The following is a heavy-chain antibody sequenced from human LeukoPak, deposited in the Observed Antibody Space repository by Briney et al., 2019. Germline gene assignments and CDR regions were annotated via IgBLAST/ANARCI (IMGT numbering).Heavy chain of an antibody. CDR3: ANGDYFDY. J-gene: IGHJ4*02. CDR1: GFTFSSYA. Sequence: GGSLRLSCAASGFTFSSYAMSWVRQAPGKGLEWVSGISGSGGNTYYADSVRGRFTISRDNAKKTLYLQMNSLRAEDTAVYYCANGDYFDYWGQGTLVTVSS. V-gene: IGHV3-23*01. CDR2: ISGSGGNT.